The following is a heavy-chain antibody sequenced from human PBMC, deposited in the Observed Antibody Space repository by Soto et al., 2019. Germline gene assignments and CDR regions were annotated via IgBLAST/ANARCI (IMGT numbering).Heavy chain of an antibody. D-gene: IGHD3-16*01. Sequence: GGSLRLSCAASGFTFSSYAMSWVRQAPGKGLEWVSAISGSGGSTYYADSVKGRFTISRDNSKNTLYLQMNSLRAADTAVYYCARQPPMITFGGAVTGYFDHWGQGALVTVSS. V-gene: IGHV3-23*01. CDR2: ISGSGGST. J-gene: IGHJ4*02. CDR1: GFTFSSYA. CDR3: ARQPPMITFGGAVTGYFDH.